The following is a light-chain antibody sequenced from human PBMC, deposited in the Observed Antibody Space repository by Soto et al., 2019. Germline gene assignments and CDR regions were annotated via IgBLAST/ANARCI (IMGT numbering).Light chain of an antibody. V-gene: IGLV1-40*01. CDR3: QSYDSSLSRYVV. J-gene: IGLJ2*01. Sequence: QSVLTQPPSVSGAPGQRVTISCTGSSSNFGAGYDVHWYQQLPGTAPKLLIYGNSNRPSGVPDRFSGSKSGTSASLAITGLQAEDEADYYCQSYDSSLSRYVVFGGGTKLTVL. CDR1: SSNFGAGYD. CDR2: GNS.